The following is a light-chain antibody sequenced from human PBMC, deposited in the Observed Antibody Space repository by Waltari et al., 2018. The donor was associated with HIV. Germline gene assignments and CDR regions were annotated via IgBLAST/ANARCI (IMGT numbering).Light chain of an antibody. Sequence: IVVTQSPVSLSVTSGQPASISCKSSQSLLHGDGKPYVYWYRHKPGQPPQLLIYEVSSRCSRVPERLSGGGSGTDFSLTISRVEAEDVCIYDCMQSVQLPLTCGGGTKVEIK. CDR3: MQSVQLPLT. J-gene: IGKJ4*02. V-gene: IGKV2D-29*01. CDR2: EVS. CDR1: QSLLHGDGKPY.